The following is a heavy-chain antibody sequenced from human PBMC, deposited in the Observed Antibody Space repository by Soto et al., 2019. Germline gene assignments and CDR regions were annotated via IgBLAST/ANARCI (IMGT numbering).Heavy chain of an antibody. CDR3: ARLRGSPPLDYYGMDV. V-gene: IGHV4-30-4*01. Sequence: SETLSLTCTVSGGSISSGDYYWSWIRQPPGKGLEWIGCIYYSGSTYYNPSLKSRVTISVDTSKNQFSLKLSSVTAADTAVYYCARLRGSPPLDYYGMDVWGQGTTVTVSS. CDR2: IYYSGST. J-gene: IGHJ6*02. D-gene: IGHD1-1*01. CDR1: GGSISSGDYY.